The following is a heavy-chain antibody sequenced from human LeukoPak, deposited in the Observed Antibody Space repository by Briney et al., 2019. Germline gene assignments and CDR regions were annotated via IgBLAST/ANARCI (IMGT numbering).Heavy chain of an antibody. CDR1: GFTFSSYA. J-gene: IGHJ5*02. CDR3: AKEPQGYSYGHNWFDP. D-gene: IGHD5-18*01. V-gene: IGHV3-23*01. Sequence: GGSLRLSCAASGFTFSSYAMSWVRQAPGKGLEWVSAISGSGGSTYYADSVKGRFTIFRDNSKNTLYLQMNSLRAEDTAVYYCAKEPQGYSYGHNWFDPWGQGTLVTVSS. CDR2: ISGSGGST.